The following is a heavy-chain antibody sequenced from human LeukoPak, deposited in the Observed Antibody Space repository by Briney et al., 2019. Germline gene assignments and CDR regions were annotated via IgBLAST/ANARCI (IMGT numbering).Heavy chain of an antibody. CDR3: AKGRHMSGSYWGFLTIGGADYAFDI. V-gene: IGHV3-66*01. D-gene: IGHD1-26*01. Sequence: GGSLRLSCAASGFTVSSNYMSWVRQAPGKGLEWVSVIYSGGSTYYADSVKGRFTISRDNSKNTLYLQMNSLRAEDTAVYYCAKGRHMSGSYWGFLTIGGADYAFDIWGQGTMVTVSS. CDR1: GFTVSSNY. CDR2: IYSGGST. J-gene: IGHJ3*02.